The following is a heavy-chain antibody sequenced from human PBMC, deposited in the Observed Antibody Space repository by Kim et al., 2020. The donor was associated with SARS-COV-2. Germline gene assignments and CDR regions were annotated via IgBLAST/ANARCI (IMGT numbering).Heavy chain of an antibody. CDR3: ARAAWAGSYVVGYYYYYYGMDV. V-gene: IGHV3-13*04. D-gene: IGHD3-10*01. J-gene: IGHJ6*02. CDR1: GFTFSSYD. Sequence: GGSLRLSCAASGFTFSSYDMHWVRQATGKGLEWVSAIGTAGDTYYPGSVKGRFTISRENAKNSLYLQMNSLRAGDTAVYYCARAAWAGSYVVGYYYYYYGMDVWGQGTTVTVSS. CDR2: IGTAGDT.